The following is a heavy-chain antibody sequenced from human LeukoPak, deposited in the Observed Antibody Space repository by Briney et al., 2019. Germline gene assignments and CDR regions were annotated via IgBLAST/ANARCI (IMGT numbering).Heavy chain of an antibody. Sequence: GGSLRLSCAASGLTFKNFAMSWVRHARGKGLEWLAVTSGDEDSTHYADSVRGHFVISTDNSKNTLFLHMNSLRAEDTAVYYCTIDLMSGFSSGWHFGYWGQGTLVTVSS. CDR2: TSGDEDST. CDR3: TIDLMSGFSSGWHFGY. V-gene: IGHV3-23*01. CDR1: GLTFKNFA. J-gene: IGHJ4*02. D-gene: IGHD6-19*01.